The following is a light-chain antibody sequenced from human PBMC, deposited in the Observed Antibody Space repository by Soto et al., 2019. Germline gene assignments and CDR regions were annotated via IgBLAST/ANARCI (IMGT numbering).Light chain of an antibody. CDR2: AAS. V-gene: IGKV1-27*01. Sequence: DIQMTQSPSSLSASVGDRVTITCRATQDISNYLAWYQQKPGKVPNLLIYAASTLQSGVPSRFSASGSGTDFTLTISSLQPEDVATYYCQKYNGAPPWTFGQGTKVEI. CDR3: QKYNGAPPWT. CDR1: QDISNY. J-gene: IGKJ1*01.